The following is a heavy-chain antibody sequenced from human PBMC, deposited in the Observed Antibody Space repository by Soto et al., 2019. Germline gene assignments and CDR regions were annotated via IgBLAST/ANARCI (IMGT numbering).Heavy chain of an antibody. D-gene: IGHD2-15*01. Sequence: GGSLRLSCAASGFTFSSYSMNWVRQAPGKGLEWVAVISYSGSYTNYADSVKGRFSVSRDNTRSSLYLQMNSLRVEDTALYYCATGQDCSGGSCFDFDYWGQGTRVTVSS. V-gene: IGHV3-21*05. CDR2: ISYSGSYT. CDR1: GFTFSSYS. J-gene: IGHJ4*02. CDR3: ATGQDCSGGSCFDFDY.